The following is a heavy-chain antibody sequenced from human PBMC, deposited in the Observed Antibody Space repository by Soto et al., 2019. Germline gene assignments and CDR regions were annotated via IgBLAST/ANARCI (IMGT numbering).Heavy chain of an antibody. CDR3: ARDPGYDFWSGLSRNWFDP. CDR2: INAGNGNT. Sequence: ASVKVSCKASGYTFTSYAMHWVRQAPGQRLEWMGWINAGNGNTKYSQKFQGRVTITRDTSASTAYMELSSLRSEDTAVYYCARDPGYDFWSGLSRNWFDPWGQGTLVTVSS. CDR1: GYTFTSYA. V-gene: IGHV1-3*01. J-gene: IGHJ5*02. D-gene: IGHD3-3*01.